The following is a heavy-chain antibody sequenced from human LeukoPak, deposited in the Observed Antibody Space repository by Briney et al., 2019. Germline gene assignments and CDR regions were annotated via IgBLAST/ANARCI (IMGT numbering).Heavy chain of an antibody. D-gene: IGHD3-9*01. CDR3: ASHGTNNVSRYFDYY. CDR1: GYSISSGYY. CDR2: IYHSGST. J-gene: IGHJ4*02. Sequence: PSETLSLTCAVSGYSISSGYYWGWIRQPPGKGLEWIGSIYHSGSTYYNPSLKSRVTISVDTSKNQFSLKLSSVTAADTAVYYCASHGTNNVSRYFDYYWGQGTLVTVSS. V-gene: IGHV4-38-2*01.